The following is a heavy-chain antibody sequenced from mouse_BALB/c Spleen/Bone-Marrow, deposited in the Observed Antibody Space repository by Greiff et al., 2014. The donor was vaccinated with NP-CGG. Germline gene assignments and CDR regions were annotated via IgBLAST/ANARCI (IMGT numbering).Heavy chain of an antibody. CDR2: ITPSNGTT. CDR3: ARYGCDKARFPY. Sequence: QVQLQQSGAELVKPGASVKLSCKASGYTFTSYWMNWVKQRPGQGLEWIGEITPSNGTTNYNEKFKSRATLTVDKSSSTAYMQLNSLTSEDSAVYYCARYGCDKARFPYWGQGTLVIVSA. D-gene: IGHD1-2*01. CDR1: GYTFTSYW. J-gene: IGHJ3*01. V-gene: IGHV1S81*02.